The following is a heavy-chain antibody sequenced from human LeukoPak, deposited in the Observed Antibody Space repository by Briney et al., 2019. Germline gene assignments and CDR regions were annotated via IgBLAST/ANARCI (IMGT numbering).Heavy chain of an antibody. V-gene: IGHV3-74*03. J-gene: IGHJ4*02. D-gene: IGHD6-19*01. CDR2: INSDGYSI. CDR1: GFTFSGYW. Sequence: GGSLRLSCAASGFTFSGYWMHWVRQAPGKGVVWVSRINSDGYSITYADSVKGGFTISRDNAKNTLYLQMNSLIAEDTAVYFCTRAGYSSGFDYWGQGTLVTVSS. CDR3: TRAGYSSGFDY.